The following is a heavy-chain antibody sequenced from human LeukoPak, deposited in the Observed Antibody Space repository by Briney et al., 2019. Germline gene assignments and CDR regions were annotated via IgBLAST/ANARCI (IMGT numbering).Heavy chain of an antibody. CDR3: STDPRLLIY. CDR2: ISGSGSDI. CDR1: GFSFSDSY. V-gene: IGHV3-11*01. Sequence: GGSLRLSCGDSGFSFSDSYMTWIRQTPGKGLESLAYISGSGSDIYYADSVKGRFTISRDNAKNSLYLQMNSLRPEDTALYYCSTDPRLLIYWGHGTLVTVSS. D-gene: IGHD2-8*01. J-gene: IGHJ4*01.